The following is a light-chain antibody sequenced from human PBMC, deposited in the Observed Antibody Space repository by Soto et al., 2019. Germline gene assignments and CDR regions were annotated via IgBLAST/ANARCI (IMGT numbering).Light chain of an antibody. Sequence: EIVMTQSPATLSVSPGEGATLSCRASQSISSNLAWYQQKPGQAPKLLIYGASTRATGFPARFSGSGSGTEFTLTITSLQSEDFAVYYWQQYNDWPLNFGGGTKVEIK. CDR1: QSISSN. J-gene: IGKJ4*01. CDR3: QQYNDWPLN. CDR2: GAS. V-gene: IGKV3-15*01.